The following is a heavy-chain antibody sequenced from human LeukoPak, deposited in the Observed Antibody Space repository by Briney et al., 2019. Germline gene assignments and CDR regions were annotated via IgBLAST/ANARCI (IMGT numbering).Heavy chain of an antibody. J-gene: IGHJ4*02. Sequence: SETLSLTCTVSGGSISSGAYYWSWIRQHPGKGLEWIGHIYYSGSTYYNPSLKSRVTISVDKSKNQFSLKLSSVTAADTAVYYCARDRGGRYYYDSSGHRYFDYWGQGTLVTVSS. CDR2: IYYSGST. D-gene: IGHD3-22*01. V-gene: IGHV4-31*02. CDR1: GGSISSGAYY. CDR3: ARDRGGRYYYDSSGHRYFDY.